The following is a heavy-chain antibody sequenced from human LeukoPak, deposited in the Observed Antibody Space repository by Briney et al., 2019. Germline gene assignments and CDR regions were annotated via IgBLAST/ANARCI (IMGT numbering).Heavy chain of an antibody. CDR1: GYSIRNGYY. CDR3: ACLTTADAFDI. CDR2: IHHSGTT. J-gene: IGHJ3*02. Sequence: SETLSLTCSVSGYSIRNGYYWAWIRQPPGKGLEWIGNIHHSGTTYSNPSLKSRVTISVDTSKNQFSLKLSSVTAADTAVYYCACLTTADAFDIWGQGTMVTVSS. V-gene: IGHV4-38-2*01. D-gene: IGHD3-22*01.